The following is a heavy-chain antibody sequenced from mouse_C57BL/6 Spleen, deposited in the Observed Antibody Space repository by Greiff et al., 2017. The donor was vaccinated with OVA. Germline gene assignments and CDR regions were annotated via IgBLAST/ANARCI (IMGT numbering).Heavy chain of an antibody. CDR3: AKEDYGSSQGKFAY. CDR1: GYTFTSYW. CDR2: IYPGSGST. D-gene: IGHD1-1*01. Sequence: QVQLQQPGAELVKPGASVKMSCKASGYTFTSYWITWVKQRPGQGLEWIGDIYPGSGSTNYNEKFKSKATLTVDTSSSTAYMQLSSLTSEDSAVYYCAKEDYGSSQGKFAYWGQGTLVTVSA. J-gene: IGHJ3*01. V-gene: IGHV1-55*01.